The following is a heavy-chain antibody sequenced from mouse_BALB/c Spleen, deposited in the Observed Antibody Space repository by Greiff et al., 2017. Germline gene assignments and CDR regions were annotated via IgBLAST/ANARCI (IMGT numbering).Heavy chain of an antibody. V-gene: IGHV5-17*02. CDR1: GFTFSSFG. CDR3: ARSFSDWYFDV. J-gene: IGHJ1*01. CDR2: ISSGSSTI. Sequence: EVQLVESGGGLVQPGGSRKLSCAASGFTFSSFGMHWVRQAPEKGLEWVAYISSGSSTIYYADTVKGRFTISRDNPKNTLFLQMTSLRSEDTAMYYCARSFSDWYFDVWGAGTTVTVSS.